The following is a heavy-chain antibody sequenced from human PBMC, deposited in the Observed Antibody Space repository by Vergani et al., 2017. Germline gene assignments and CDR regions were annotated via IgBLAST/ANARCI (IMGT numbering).Heavy chain of an antibody. J-gene: IGHJ1*01. D-gene: IGHD6-19*01. Sequence: VQVVESGGGLVQPGGSLRLSCEGSGFSFSGYWMHWVRQSPEKGLVWVAVIWYDGSNKYYADSVKGRFTISRDNSKNTLYLQMNSLRAEDTAVYYCARGEGGWKVAAEYFQHWGQGTLVTVSS. CDR1: GFSFSGYW. CDR3: ARGEGGWKVAAEYFQH. V-gene: IGHV3-33*08. CDR2: IWYDGSNK.